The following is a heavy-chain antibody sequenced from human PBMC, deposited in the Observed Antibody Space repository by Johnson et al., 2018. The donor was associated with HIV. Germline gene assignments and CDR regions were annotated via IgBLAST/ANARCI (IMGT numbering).Heavy chain of an antibody. Sequence: VQLVESGGGVVQPGGSLRLSCAASGFTVSSNYMSWVRQAPGKGLEWVSVIYSGGNTYYADSVKGRFTISRDNSKNTLYLQMNSLRAEDTAVYYCARGGWGDAFDIWGQGTMVTVSS. J-gene: IGHJ3*02. D-gene: IGHD3-16*01. CDR3: ARGGWGDAFDI. V-gene: IGHV3-66*01. CDR1: GFTVSSNY. CDR2: IYSGGNT.